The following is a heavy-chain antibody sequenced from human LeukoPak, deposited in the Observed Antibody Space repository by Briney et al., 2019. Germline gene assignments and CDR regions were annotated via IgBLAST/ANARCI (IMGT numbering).Heavy chain of an antibody. D-gene: IGHD6-13*01. J-gene: IGHJ4*02. V-gene: IGHV4-39*01. CDR1: GGSISSSNCY. Sequence: SETLSLTCTVSGGSISSSNCYWGWIRQPPGKGLEWIGSIYYSGSTYYNPSLKSRVTISVDTSKNQFSLKLSSVTAADTAVFYCARHSGPYSSSWFDYWGQGTLVTVSS. CDR2: IYYSGST. CDR3: ARHSGPYSSSWFDY.